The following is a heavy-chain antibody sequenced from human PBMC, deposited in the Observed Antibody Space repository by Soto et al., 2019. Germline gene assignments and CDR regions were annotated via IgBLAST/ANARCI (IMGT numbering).Heavy chain of an antibody. D-gene: IGHD1-26*01. CDR2: IKEDGSEI. J-gene: IGHJ4*02. CDR1: GFTFSDFW. V-gene: IGHV3-7*05. Sequence: EVQLMESGGNLVQPGGSLRLSCAASGFTFSDFWMSWVRRAPGRGLEWVANIKEDGSEIYYVDSVEGRFTISRDNAKKSLYLQMNSLRAEDTALYYCARGGSHSSDSWGQGALVTVSS. CDR3: ARGGSHSSDS.